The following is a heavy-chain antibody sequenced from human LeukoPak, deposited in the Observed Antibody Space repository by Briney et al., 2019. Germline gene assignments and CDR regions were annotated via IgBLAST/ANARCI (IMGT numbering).Heavy chain of an antibody. CDR3: ARGWELQN. V-gene: IGHV1-18*01. Sequence: ASVKVSCTASGYTFTNYDISWVRQAPGQGLEWMGWISTYNANTDYAQKLQGRVTMTTDTSTSTAYMELRSLRSNDTAVYYCARGWELQNWGQGTLVTVSS. CDR2: ISTYNANT. J-gene: IGHJ4*02. CDR1: GYTFTNYD. D-gene: IGHD4-23*01.